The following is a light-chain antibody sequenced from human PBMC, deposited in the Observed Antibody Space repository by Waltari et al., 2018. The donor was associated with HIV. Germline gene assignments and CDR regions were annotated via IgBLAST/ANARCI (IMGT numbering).Light chain of an antibody. CDR2: GAS. V-gene: IGKV1-39*01. J-gene: IGKJ3*01. Sequence: EIQRTQSTSSLSASVGDRFTITCRESQSIGVFLNWYRQKQGKAPELLIYGASNLQSGLPPRFSGSGSGTDFTLTISSLQPEDFATYYCQQTFNIPLTFGPGTKVDI. CDR1: QSIGVF. CDR3: QQTFNIPLT.